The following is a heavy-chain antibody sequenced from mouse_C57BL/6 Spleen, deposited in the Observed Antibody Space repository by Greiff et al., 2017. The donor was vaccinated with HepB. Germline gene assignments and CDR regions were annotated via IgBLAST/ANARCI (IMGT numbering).Heavy chain of an antibody. Sequence: QVQLQQPGTELVKPGASVKLSCKASGYTFTSYWMPWVKQRPGQGLEWIGNINPSNGGTNYNEKFKSKATLTVDKSSSTAYMQLSSLTSEDSAVYYCAREGVYGSPFAYWGQGTLVTVSA. V-gene: IGHV1-53*01. CDR1: GYTFTSYW. J-gene: IGHJ3*01. CDR3: AREGVYGSPFAY. CDR2: INPSNGGT. D-gene: IGHD1-1*01.